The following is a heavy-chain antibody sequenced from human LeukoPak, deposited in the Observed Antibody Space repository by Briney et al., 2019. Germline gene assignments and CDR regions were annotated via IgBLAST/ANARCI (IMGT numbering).Heavy chain of an antibody. CDR1: GFTFSSYE. CDR2: ISNSGTTI. D-gene: IGHD6-13*01. CDR3: ARVWGLAVAGGEIEY. J-gene: IGHJ4*02. V-gene: IGHV3-48*03. Sequence: GGSLRLSCAASGFTFSSYEMNWVRQAPGKGLEWVSYISNSGTTIYYADSVKGRFTISRDNAKNSLYLQMNSLRDEDTAVYYCARVWGLAVAGGEIEYWGQGTLVTVSS.